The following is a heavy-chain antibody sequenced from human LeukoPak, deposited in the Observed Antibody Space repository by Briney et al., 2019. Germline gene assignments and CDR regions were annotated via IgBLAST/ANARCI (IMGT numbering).Heavy chain of an antibody. CDR2: IYYSGST. CDR1: GGSISSYY. Sequence: PSETLSLTCTVSGGSISSYYWSWIRQPPGKGLEWIGYIYYSGSTNYNPSLKSRVTISVDTSKNQFSLKLSSVTAADTAVYYCASVGYCSGGSCGLDYWGQGTLVTVSS. V-gene: IGHV4-59*12. CDR3: ASVGYCSGGSCGLDY. J-gene: IGHJ4*02. D-gene: IGHD2-15*01.